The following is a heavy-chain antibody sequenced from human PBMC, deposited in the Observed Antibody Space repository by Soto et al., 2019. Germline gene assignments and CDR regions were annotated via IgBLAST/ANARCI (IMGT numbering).Heavy chain of an antibody. D-gene: IGHD3-10*01. J-gene: IGHJ5*02. V-gene: IGHV3-20*01. CDR3: ARGRNYYTSWSHQSNWFDP. Sequence: EVQLVESGGGVVRPGGSLRLSCAASGFTFDDYGMSWVRQAPGKGLEWVSGIKWNGGITAYADSVKGRFTISRDNAKNSLYLQMNSLRAEDTALYHCARGRNYYTSWSHQSNWFDPWGQVTLVTVSS. CDR2: IKWNGGIT. CDR1: GFTFDDYG.